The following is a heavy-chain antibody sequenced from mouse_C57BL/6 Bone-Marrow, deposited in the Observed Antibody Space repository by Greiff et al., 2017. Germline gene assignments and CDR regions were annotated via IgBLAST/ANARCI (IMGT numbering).Heavy chain of an antibody. CDR2: IYPGDGDT. Sequence: QVQLKQSGPELVKPGASVKISCKASGYAFSSSWMNWVKQRPGKGLEWIGRIYPGDGDTNYNGKFKGKATLTADTSSSTAYMQLSSLTSEDSAVYFCARGFIQNYWGQGTTLTVSS. J-gene: IGHJ2*01. CDR3: ARGFIQNY. CDR1: GYAFSSSW. D-gene: IGHD1-1*01. V-gene: IGHV1-82*01.